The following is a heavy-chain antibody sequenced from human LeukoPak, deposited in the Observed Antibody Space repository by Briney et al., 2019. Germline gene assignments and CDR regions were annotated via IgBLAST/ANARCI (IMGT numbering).Heavy chain of an antibody. V-gene: IGHV1-69*05. CDR3: ARGSQDSSGYYYVGFDY. Sequence: SVKVSCKASGGTFSSYAISWVRQAPGQGLEWMGGIIPIFGTANYAQKFQGRVTITTDESTSTAYMELSSLRSEDTAVYYCARGSQDSSGYYYVGFDYWGQGTLVTVPS. J-gene: IGHJ4*02. D-gene: IGHD3-22*01. CDR2: IIPIFGTA. CDR1: GGTFSSYA.